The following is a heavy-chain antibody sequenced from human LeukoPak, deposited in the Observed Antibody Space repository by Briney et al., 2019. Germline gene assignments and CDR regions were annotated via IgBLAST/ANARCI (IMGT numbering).Heavy chain of an antibody. CDR3: ARENSGSYRGFDY. D-gene: IGHD1-26*01. V-gene: IGHV4-4*07. J-gene: IGHJ4*02. CDR1: GGSISSYY. Sequence: SETLSLTCTVSGGSISSYYWTWIRQPAGKGLEWIGRIYPSGSTNYNSSLKSRVTMSVDTSKNQFSLKLSSVTAADTAVYYCARENSGSYRGFDYWGQGTLVTVSS. CDR2: IYPSGST.